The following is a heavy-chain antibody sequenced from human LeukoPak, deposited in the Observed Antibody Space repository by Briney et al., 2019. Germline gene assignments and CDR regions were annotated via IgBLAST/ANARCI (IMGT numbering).Heavy chain of an antibody. V-gene: IGHV3-33*01. J-gene: IGHJ4*02. CDR2: IWYDGSNK. Sequence: PGRSLRLSCAASGFTFSSYGMHWVRQAPGKGLEWVAVIWYDGSNKYYADSVKGRFTISRDNSKNTLYLQMNSLRAEDTAVYYCARDHDILIVLDYWGQGTLVTVSS. CDR1: GFTFSSYG. D-gene: IGHD3-9*01. CDR3: ARDHDILIVLDY.